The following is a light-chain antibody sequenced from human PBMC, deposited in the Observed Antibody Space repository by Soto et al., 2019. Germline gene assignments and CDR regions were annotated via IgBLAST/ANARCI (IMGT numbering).Light chain of an antibody. CDR3: QRRSNWALT. CDR1: QSVSSY. J-gene: IGKJ4*01. CDR2: DAS. Sequence: IVLTQSPATLSLSPGERATLSCRASQSVSSYLAWYQQKPGQAPRLLIYDASNKATGIPARFSGSGSGTDFTLTLSSLETEDFSVYYCQRRSNWALTFGGGTKVEIK. V-gene: IGKV3-11*01.